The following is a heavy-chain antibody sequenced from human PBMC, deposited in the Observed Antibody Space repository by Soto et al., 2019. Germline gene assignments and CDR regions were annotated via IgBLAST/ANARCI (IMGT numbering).Heavy chain of an antibody. D-gene: IGHD3-10*01. CDR3: ARRLGRGVIDY. J-gene: IGHJ4*02. Sequence: QVQLQESGPGLVKPSETVSLTCTVSGGSISSYYWSWIRQPPGKGLEWIGYIHYSGSTKYDPSLKSRVTISVDTYKNHFSLKLSSVTAADTAVYYCARRLGRGVIDYWGQGTLVTVSS. CDR2: IHYSGST. V-gene: IGHV4-59*08. CDR1: GGSISSYY.